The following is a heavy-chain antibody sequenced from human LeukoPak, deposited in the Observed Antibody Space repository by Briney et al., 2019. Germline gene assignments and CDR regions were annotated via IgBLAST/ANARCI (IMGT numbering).Heavy chain of an antibody. CDR1: GFLFSNFW. CDR3: ARVGEYYDILSGYQNSYFDL. D-gene: IGHD3-9*01. V-gene: IGHV3-7*01. J-gene: IGHJ2*01. CDR2: IKQDESEK. Sequence: PGGSLRLSCAASGFLFSNFWMGWVRQAPGKGLEWVANIKQDESEKYYVDSVKGRFTISRDNAKKSLYLQMNSLRAEDTAVYYCARVGEYYDILSGYQNSYFDLWGRGTLVTVPS.